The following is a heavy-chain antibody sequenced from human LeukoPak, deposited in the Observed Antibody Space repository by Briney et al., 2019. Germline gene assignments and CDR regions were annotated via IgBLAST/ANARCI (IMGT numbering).Heavy chain of an antibody. CDR2: INGAGSST. V-gene: IGHV3-74*01. CDR3: ARDLFFSDAGYSSGWRAEYFHH. J-gene: IGHJ1*01. CDR1: GFTFSSHW. D-gene: IGHD6-19*01. Sequence: GGSLRLSCAASGFTFSSHWMHWVRQAPGKGLVWVSRINGAGSSTSYADSVKGRFTVSRDNAKNTLNLQMNSLRAEDTAVYYCARDLFFSDAGYSSGWRAEYFHHWGEGTLVTVSS.